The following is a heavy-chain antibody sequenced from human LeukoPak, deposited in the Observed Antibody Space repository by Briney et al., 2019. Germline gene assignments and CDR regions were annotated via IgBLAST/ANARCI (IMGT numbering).Heavy chain of an antibody. Sequence: PSETLSLTCSVSGDSISGYQWTWIRQAAGKGLEWIGRIYTSGSTDYNPSLKSRVTMSVDTSKNEFSLKLSSVTAADTAVYHCARLSSSSSPEDYWGQGTLVTVSS. CDR1: GDSISGYQ. J-gene: IGHJ4*02. CDR3: ARLSSSSSPEDY. D-gene: IGHD2-2*01. V-gene: IGHV4-4*07. CDR2: IYTSGST.